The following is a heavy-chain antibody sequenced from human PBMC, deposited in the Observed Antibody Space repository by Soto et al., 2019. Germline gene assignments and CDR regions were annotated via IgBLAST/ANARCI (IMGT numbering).Heavy chain of an antibody. J-gene: IGHJ3*02. CDR3: AGGRFFACLGDVFDI. D-gene: IGHD3-16*01. Sequence: ASVKVSCKASGYTFTSYDINWVRQATGQGLEWMGWMNPNSGNTGYAQKFQGRVTMTRNTSISTAYMELSSLRSEDTAVYYCAGGRFFACLGDVFDIWGKGKMVTVSS. CDR1: GYTFTSYD. V-gene: IGHV1-8*01. CDR2: MNPNSGNT.